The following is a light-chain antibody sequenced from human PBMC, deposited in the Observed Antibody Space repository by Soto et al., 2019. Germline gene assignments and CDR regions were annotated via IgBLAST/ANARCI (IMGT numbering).Light chain of an antibody. Sequence: DIQMTQSPSTLAASLGDRVTITFRASQSISSWLAWYQQKPGKAPKLLIYDASSLESGVPSRFSGSGSGTEFTLTISSLQPDDFATYYCQQYKSYSETFGQGTKVDIK. CDR2: DAS. V-gene: IGKV1-5*01. CDR1: QSISSW. CDR3: QQYKSYSET. J-gene: IGKJ1*01.